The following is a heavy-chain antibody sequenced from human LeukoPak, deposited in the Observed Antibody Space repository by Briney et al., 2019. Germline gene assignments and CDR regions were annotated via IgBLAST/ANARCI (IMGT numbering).Heavy chain of an antibody. D-gene: IGHD6-6*01. CDR1: GFTFSSYG. Sequence: GGSLRLSCAASGFTFSSYGMHWVRQAPGKGLEWVAVISYDGSNKYYADSVKGRSTISRDNSKNTLYLQMNSLRAEDTAVYYCAKDRPSPRDYWGQGTLVTVSS. CDR3: AKDRPSPRDY. CDR2: ISYDGSNK. J-gene: IGHJ4*02. V-gene: IGHV3-30*18.